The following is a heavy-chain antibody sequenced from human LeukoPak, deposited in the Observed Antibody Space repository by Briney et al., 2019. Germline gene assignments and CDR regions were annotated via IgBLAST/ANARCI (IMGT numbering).Heavy chain of an antibody. CDR2: VYYSGST. V-gene: IGHV4-59*08. CDR3: ARQGRYFDY. Sequence: SETLCLTCTVSGGSISSYYWSWIRRPPGEGMEWIGYVYYSGSTNYSPSLKGRVTMSLDTSKNQFSLKLNSVTAADTAVYYCARQGRYFDYWGQGTLDTVSS. CDR1: GGSISSYY. J-gene: IGHJ4*02.